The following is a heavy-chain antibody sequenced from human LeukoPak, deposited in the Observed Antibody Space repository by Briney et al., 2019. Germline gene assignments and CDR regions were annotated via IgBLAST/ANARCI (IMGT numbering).Heavy chain of an antibody. Sequence: SQTLSLTCAVSGGSISSGGYSWSWIRQPPGKGLEWIGYIYHSGSIYYNPSLKSRVTISVDRSKNQFSLKLSSVTAADTAVYYCASLRTFYGDYVYWGQGTLVTVSS. D-gene: IGHD4-17*01. V-gene: IGHV4-30-2*01. CDR2: IYHSGSI. J-gene: IGHJ4*02. CDR3: ASLRTFYGDYVY. CDR1: GGSISSGGYS.